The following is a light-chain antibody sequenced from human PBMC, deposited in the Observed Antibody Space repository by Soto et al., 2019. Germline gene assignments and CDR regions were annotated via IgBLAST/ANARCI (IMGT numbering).Light chain of an antibody. Sequence: DIQMTQSPSSLSVSVGDRVTITCRASQSISSYLNWYQQKPGKAPKLLIYAASSLQSGVPSRFSGSGSGTDSTLTISSLQPEDFEPYYCQQIYPTWTFGKGTKVEIK. CDR1: QSISSY. J-gene: IGKJ1*01. V-gene: IGKV1-39*01. CDR2: AAS. CDR3: QQIYPTWT.